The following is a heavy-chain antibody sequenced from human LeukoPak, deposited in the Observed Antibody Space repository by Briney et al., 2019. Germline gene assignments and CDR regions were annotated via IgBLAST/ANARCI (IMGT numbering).Heavy chain of an antibody. CDR1: GGTFSSYA. CDR3: APEGGCSSTSCYGVGGY. V-gene: IGHV1-69*04. Sequence: ASVNVSCKASGGTFSSYAISWVRQAAGQRLEWMGRIIPIFGIANYAQKFQGRVTITADKSTSTAYMELSSLRSEDTAVYYCAPEGGCSSTSCYGVGGYWGQGTLVTVSS. D-gene: IGHD2-2*01. CDR2: IIPIFGIA. J-gene: IGHJ4*02.